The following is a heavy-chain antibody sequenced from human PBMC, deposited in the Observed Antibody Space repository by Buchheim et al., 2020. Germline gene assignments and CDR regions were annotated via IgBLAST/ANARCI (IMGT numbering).Heavy chain of an antibody. V-gene: IGHV1-2*04. CDR2: INPYSGVT. CDR1: GYTFTDNY. Sequence: QVQLVQSGAEVKKPGASVKVSCKASGYTFTDNYLHWVRQAPGQGLEWMGWINPYSGVTNYAQQFQGWVTMTRDTSSTTAFMEVSRLSFDDTAVYYCAREIRYCSSSSCNIGDFDYWGQGTL. CDR3: AREIRYCSSSSCNIGDFDY. J-gene: IGHJ4*02. D-gene: IGHD2-2*01.